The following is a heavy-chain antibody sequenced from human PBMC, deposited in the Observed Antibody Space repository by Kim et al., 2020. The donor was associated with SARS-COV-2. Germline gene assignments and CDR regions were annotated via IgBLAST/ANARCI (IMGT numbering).Heavy chain of an antibody. CDR2: IYYSGST. J-gene: IGHJ1*01. D-gene: IGHD3-22*01. CDR3: ARATPTYYYDSSGYYYIPGYFQQ. V-gene: IGHV4-59*13. Sequence: SETLSLTCTVSGGSISSYYWSWIRQPPGKGLEWIGYIYYSGSTNYNPSLKSRVTISVDTSKNQFSLKLSSVTAADTAVYYCARATPTYYYDSSGYYYIPGYFQQWGQGDLVTVSS. CDR1: GGSISSYY.